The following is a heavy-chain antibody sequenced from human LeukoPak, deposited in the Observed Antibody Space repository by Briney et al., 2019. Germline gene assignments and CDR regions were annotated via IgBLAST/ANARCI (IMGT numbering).Heavy chain of an antibody. J-gene: IGHJ6*02. CDR2: IYYSGST. CDR3: ARDGGLERPFGMDV. V-gene: IGHV4-31*03. Sequence: SETLSLTCTVPGGSISSGGYYWSWIRQHPGKGLEWTGYIYYSGSTYYSPSLKSRVTISVDTSKNQFSLKLSSVTAADTAVYYCARDGGLERPFGMDVWGQGTTVTVSS. D-gene: IGHD1-1*01. CDR1: GGSISSGGYY.